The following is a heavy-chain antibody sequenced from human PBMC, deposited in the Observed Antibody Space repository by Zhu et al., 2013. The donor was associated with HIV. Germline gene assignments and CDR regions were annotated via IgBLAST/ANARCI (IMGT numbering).Heavy chain of an antibody. V-gene: IGHV4-34*02. CDR1: GGSFSGYF. CDR3: ARERIPNSEPYYYYMDV. D-gene: IGHD2-21*01. CDR2: INHRGTT. Sequence: QVQLQQWGAGLLKPSETLSLTCAVSGGSFSGYFWAWIRQPPGKGLEWIGEINHRGTTNHNPSLKSRVTMSVDTPKNHFSLNLSSVTAADTAVYYCARERIPNSEPYYYYMDVWGKGTTVTVSS. J-gene: IGHJ6*03.